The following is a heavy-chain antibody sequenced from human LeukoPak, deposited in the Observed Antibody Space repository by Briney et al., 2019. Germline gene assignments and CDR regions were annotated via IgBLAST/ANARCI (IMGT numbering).Heavy chain of an antibody. CDR1: GFTFSSYA. V-gene: IGHV3-23*01. J-gene: IGHJ4*02. D-gene: IGHD4-17*01. Sequence: GGSLRLSCAASGFTFSSYAMSWVRQAPGKGLEWVSAISGSGGSTYCADSVKGRFTISRDNSKNTLYLQMNSLRAEDTAVYYCARPTVTTTAYRYWGQGTLVTVSS. CDR2: ISGSGGST. CDR3: ARPTVTTTAYRY.